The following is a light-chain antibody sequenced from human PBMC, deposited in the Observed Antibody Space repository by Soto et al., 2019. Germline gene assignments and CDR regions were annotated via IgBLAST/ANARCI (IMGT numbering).Light chain of an antibody. CDR3: SSYTSSSTS. J-gene: IGLJ1*01. CDR1: SSDVGGYNY. Sequence: QSALTQPASVSGSPGQSITISCTGTSSDVGGYNYVSWYQQHPGKAPKLMIYEVSNRPSGVSNRFSGSKSGNTASLTIPGLQAEDEADYYCSSYTSSSTSFGTGTKLTVL. CDR2: EVS. V-gene: IGLV2-14*01.